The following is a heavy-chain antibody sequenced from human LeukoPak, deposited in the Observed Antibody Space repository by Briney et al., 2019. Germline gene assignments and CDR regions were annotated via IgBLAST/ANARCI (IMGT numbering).Heavy chain of an antibody. CDR3: ASPYYYGSGSYGNAFDI. J-gene: IGHJ3*02. Sequence: SETLSLTCAAYGGSFSGYYWSWIRQPPGKGLEWIGEINHSGSTNYNPSLKSRVTISVDTSKNQFSLKLGSVTAADTAVYYCASPYYYGSGSYGNAFDIWGQGTMVTVSS. CDR2: INHSGST. CDR1: GGSFSGYY. V-gene: IGHV4-34*01. D-gene: IGHD3-10*01.